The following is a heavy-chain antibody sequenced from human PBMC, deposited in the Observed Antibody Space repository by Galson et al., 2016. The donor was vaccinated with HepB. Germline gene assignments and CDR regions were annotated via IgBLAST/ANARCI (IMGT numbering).Heavy chain of an antibody. J-gene: IGHJ6*02. CDR2: IRSKGYGGTT. CDR3: NRGRPSGPYYYNGLGV. D-gene: IGHD3-3*01. Sequence: SLRLSCAGSGFTFDDYALNWFRQAPGKGLEWVGAIRSKGYGGTTEYAASLKGRFTISRDASKNIAFLQMNSLKTEDTAVYYCNRGRPSGPYYYNGLGVWGHGTTVTVSS. V-gene: IGHV3-49*03. CDR1: GFTFDDYA.